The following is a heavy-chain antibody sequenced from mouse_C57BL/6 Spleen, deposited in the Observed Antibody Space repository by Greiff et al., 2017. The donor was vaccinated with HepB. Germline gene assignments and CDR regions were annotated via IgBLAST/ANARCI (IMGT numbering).Heavy chain of an antibody. CDR3: ASADGSFDY. V-gene: IGHV1-82*01. CDR2: IYPGDGDT. J-gene: IGHJ2*01. CDR1: GYAFSSSW. Sequence: VQLQQSGPELVKPGASVKISCKASGYAFSSSWMNWVKQRPGKGLEWIGRIYPGDGDTNYNGKFKGKATLTADKSSSTAYMQLSSLTSEDSAVYFCASADGSFDYWGQGTTLTVSS. D-gene: IGHD1-1*01.